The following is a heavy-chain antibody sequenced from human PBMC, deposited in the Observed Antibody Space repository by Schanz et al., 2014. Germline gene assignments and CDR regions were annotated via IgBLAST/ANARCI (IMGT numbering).Heavy chain of an antibody. CDR1: GFTFNGAY. CDR3: ARLATSKSRLGDAVDI. D-gene: IGHD6-6*01. J-gene: IGHJ3*02. Sequence: IHLVESGGGLVMPGGSLRLSCAASGFTFNGAYMTWVRQAPGKGLNWVAVISSDGTNKYYADSVQGRFTLSKDFSKDTLYLQLTSLRPEDTAVYYCARLATSKSRLGDAVDIWGQGTMVTVSS. V-gene: IGHV3-30*03. CDR2: ISSDGTNK.